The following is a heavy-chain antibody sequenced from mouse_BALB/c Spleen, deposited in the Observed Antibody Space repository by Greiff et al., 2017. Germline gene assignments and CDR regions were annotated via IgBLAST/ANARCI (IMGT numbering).Heavy chain of an antibody. CDR2: ILPGSGST. D-gene: IGHD2-1*01. CDR3: ASLYGNYKYFDV. CDR1: GYTFSSYW. V-gene: IGHV1-9*01. Sequence: VQLQQPGAELVKPGASVKISCKATGYTFSSYWIEWVKQRPGHGLEWIGEILPGSGSTNYNEKFKGKATFTADTSSNTAYMQLSSLTSEDSAVYYCASLYGNYKYFDVWGAGTTVTVSS. J-gene: IGHJ1*01.